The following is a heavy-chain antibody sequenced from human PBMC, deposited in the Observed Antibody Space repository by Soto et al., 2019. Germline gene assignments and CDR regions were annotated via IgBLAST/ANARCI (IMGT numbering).Heavy chain of an antibody. Sequence: SQTLSLTCAISGDSVSSNSAAWNWIRQSPSRGLEWLGRTYYRSKWYHDYAVSVKSRITINPDTSKNQFSLQLNSVTPEDTALNYCARDLSRDGYYFDYWGQGTLVTVSS. J-gene: IGHJ4*02. CDR3: ARDLSRDGYYFDY. CDR1: GDSVSSNSAA. CDR2: TYYRSKWYH. D-gene: IGHD2-2*03. V-gene: IGHV6-1*01.